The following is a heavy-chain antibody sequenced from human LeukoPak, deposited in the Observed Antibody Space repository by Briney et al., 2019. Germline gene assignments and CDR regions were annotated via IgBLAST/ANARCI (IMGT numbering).Heavy chain of an antibody. CDR3: TRQIAVAHNWFDP. V-gene: IGHV3-73*01. CDR1: GFTFSGSA. Sequence: GGSLRLSCAASGFTFSGSAMHWVRQASGKGLGWVGRIRSKANSYATAYAASVKGRFTISRDDSKNTAYLQMNSLKTEDTAVYYCTRQIAVAHNWFDPWGQGTLVTVSS. J-gene: IGHJ5*02. D-gene: IGHD6-19*01. CDR2: IRSKANSYAT.